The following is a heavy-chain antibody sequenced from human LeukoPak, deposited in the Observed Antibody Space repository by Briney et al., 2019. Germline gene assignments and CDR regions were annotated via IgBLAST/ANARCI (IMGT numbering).Heavy chain of an antibody. CDR1: GGTFSSYA. CDR2: IIPIFGTA. CDR3: ARGLTMVRGVNYYYGMDV. J-gene: IGHJ6*02. D-gene: IGHD3-10*01. V-gene: IGHV1-69*13. Sequence: GASVKVSCKASGGTFSSYAISWVRQAPGQGLEWMGGIIPIFGTANYAQKFQGRVTITADESTSTAYMELSSLRSEDTAVYYCARGLTMVRGVNYYYGMDVWGQGTTVTVSS.